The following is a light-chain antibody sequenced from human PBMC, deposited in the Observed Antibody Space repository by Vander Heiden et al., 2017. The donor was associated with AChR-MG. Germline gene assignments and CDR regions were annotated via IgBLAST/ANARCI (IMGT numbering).Light chain of an antibody. Sequence: QSVLTQPPSVSWAPGQRVTISCTGSSSTIGAGYDVHWYQQLPGTAPNLLIYGNSKRPSGVPDRFSGSKSGTSASLAITGLQAEEEADYYCQSYDSSLSGYVVFGGGTKLTVL. CDR2: GNS. CDR3: QSYDSSLSGYVV. V-gene: IGLV1-40*01. J-gene: IGLJ2*01. CDR1: SSTIGAGYD.